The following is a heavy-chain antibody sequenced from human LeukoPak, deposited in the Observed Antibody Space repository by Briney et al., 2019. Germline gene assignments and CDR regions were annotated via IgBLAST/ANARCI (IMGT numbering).Heavy chain of an antibody. CDR1: GGSFSGYQ. D-gene: IGHD3/OR15-3a*01. V-gene: IGHV4-34*01. Sequence: SETLSLTCAVYGGSFSGYQWSWIRQSPGKGLEWIGEIDHSESIKYNPSLMNRVTISIDTSKNQFSLKLSSVTAADTAVYYCARQTGSGLFILPGGQGTLVTVSS. J-gene: IGHJ4*02. CDR2: IDHSESI. CDR3: ARQTGSGLFILP.